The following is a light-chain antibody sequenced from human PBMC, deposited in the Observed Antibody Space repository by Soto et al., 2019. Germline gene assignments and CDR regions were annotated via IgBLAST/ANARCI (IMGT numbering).Light chain of an antibody. CDR2: DVS. V-gene: IGLV2-11*01. Sequence: QSVLTQPRSVSGSPGQSVTTSCTGTSSDAGGYNYVSWYQQHPGKAPKLMIYDVSKRPSGVPDRFSGSKSGNTASLTISGLQAEDEADYYCCSYAGSYTFVFGGGTKVTVL. J-gene: IGLJ2*01. CDR1: SSDAGGYNY. CDR3: CSYAGSYTFV.